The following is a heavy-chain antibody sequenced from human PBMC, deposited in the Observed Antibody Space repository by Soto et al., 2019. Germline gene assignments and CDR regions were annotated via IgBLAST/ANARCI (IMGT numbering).Heavy chain of an antibody. Sequence: PSETLSLTCTFSCGSIISTKHYWGWIRQPPGKGLEWIGSIYYSGSTYYNPSLKSRVTISVDTSKNQFSLKLSSVTAADRAVYYCATLVAKYGSSSGRFDPWGQGTLVTVSS. V-gene: IGHV4-39*01. CDR3: ATLVAKYGSSSGRFDP. J-gene: IGHJ5*02. CDR2: IYYSGST. CDR1: CGSIISTKHY. D-gene: IGHD6-6*01.